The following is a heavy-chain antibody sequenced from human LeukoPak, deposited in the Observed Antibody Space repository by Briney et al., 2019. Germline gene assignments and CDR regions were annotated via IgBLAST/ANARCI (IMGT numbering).Heavy chain of an antibody. J-gene: IGHJ4*02. V-gene: IGHV3-23*01. D-gene: IGHD4-17*01. Sequence: GGSLRLSCAASGFTFSSYAMSWVRQAPGKGLEWVSAISGSGGSTYYADSVKGRFTISRDNSKSTLYLQMNSLRAEDTAVYYCARMSSDYGDYGTDYWGQGTLVTVSS. CDR2: ISGSGGST. CDR1: GFTFSSYA. CDR3: ARMSSDYGDYGTDY.